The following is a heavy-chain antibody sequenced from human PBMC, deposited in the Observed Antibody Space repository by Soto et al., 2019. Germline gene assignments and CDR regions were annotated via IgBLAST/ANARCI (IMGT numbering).Heavy chain of an antibody. CDR3: ARLRSVADAFEI. J-gene: IGHJ3*02. V-gene: IGHV1-69*02. Sequence: QVQLVQSGAEVKKPGSSVKVSCKASGGTFSTYIINWVRQAPAQGLEWMGRIIPIVDVSNNAQKFQGRVTITADKSTSTAYMELSSLRSDDTAIYYGARLRSVADAFEIWGQGTMVTVSS. CDR2: IIPIVDVS. CDR1: GGTFSTYI.